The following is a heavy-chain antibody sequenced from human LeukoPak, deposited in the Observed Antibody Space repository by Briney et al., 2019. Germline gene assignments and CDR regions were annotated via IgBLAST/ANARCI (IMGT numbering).Heavy chain of an antibody. CDR3: ARVSQVWERGYSGYGHSGINWFDP. J-gene: IGHJ5*02. V-gene: IGHV1-18*01. D-gene: IGHD5-12*01. Sequence: ASVKVSCTASGYTFTSYGISWVRQAPGQGLEWMGWISAYNGNTNYAQKLQGRVTMTTDTSTSTAYMELRSPRSDDTAVYYCARVSQVWERGYSGYGHSGINWFDPWGQGTLVTVSS. CDR1: GYTFTSYG. CDR2: ISAYNGNT.